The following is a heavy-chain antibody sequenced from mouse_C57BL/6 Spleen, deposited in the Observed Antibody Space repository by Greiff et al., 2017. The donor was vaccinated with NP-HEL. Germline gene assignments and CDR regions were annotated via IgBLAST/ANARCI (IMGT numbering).Heavy chain of an antibody. CDR3: ARRAQATGYAMDY. CDR2: IDPEDGET. J-gene: IGHJ4*01. CDR1: GFNIKDYY. V-gene: IGHV14-2*01. D-gene: IGHD3-2*02. Sequence: VQLQQSGAELVKPGASVKLSCTASGFNIKDYYMPWVKQRTEQGLEWIGRIDPEDGETKYAPKFQGKATITADTSSNTAYLQLSSLTSEDTAVYYCARRAQATGYAMDYWGQGTSVTVSS.